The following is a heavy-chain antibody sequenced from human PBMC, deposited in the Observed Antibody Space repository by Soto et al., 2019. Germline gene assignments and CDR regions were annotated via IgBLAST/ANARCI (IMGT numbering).Heavy chain of an antibody. CDR1: GFSLSTSGVG. Sequence: QITLKESGPTLMKPTQTLTLTCTFSGFSLSTSGVGVGWIRQPPGKALEWLALIYWDDDKRYSPSLKSRLTITKDTSKNQVVLTMTNMDPVDTATYYCAHRREGITGTSAFDIWGQGTMVTVSS. CDR2: IYWDDDK. CDR3: AHRREGITGTSAFDI. J-gene: IGHJ3*02. V-gene: IGHV2-5*02. D-gene: IGHD1-20*01.